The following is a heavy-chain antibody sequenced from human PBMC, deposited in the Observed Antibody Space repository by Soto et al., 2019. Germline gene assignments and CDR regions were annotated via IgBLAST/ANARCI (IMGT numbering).Heavy chain of an antibody. Sequence: QVRLVQSGGGVVQPGRSPTLSCAASGYSITNNGMHWVRQAPGKGLEWVALIWAHGTDQYYADSVKGRFTVSRDTSTNTVYLQMNSLRAEDTARYYCGKDIRSGSIDYWGQGTLVTVSS. J-gene: IGHJ4*02. CDR3: GKDIRSGSIDY. V-gene: IGHV3-33*06. CDR1: GYSITNNG. D-gene: IGHD1-1*01. CDR2: IWAHGTDQ.